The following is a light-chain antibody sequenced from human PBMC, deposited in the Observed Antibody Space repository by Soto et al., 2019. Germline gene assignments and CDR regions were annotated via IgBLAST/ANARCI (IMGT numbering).Light chain of an antibody. J-gene: IGKJ2*01. Sequence: EILLTQSPGTLSLSPGARATLSCRASQSVRNSYLAWYQQKPGQAPRLLIYGASGRATGIPDRFSGSGSGTDFTLTISRLEPEDFVVYYCQQYGSSPYTFGQGTKLEI. V-gene: IGKV3-20*01. CDR1: QSVRNSY. CDR2: GAS. CDR3: QQYGSSPYT.